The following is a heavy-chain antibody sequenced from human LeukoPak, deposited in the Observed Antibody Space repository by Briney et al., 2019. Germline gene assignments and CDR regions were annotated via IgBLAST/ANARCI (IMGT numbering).Heavy chain of an antibody. J-gene: IGHJ4*02. CDR2: IYYSGST. V-gene: IGHV4-31*03. CDR3: ARDLPSYSGYDSYFDY. D-gene: IGHD5-12*01. Sequence: SETLSLTCTVSGGSISSGGYYCSWIRQHPGKALEWIGYIYYSGSTYYNPYLKSRVTISVDTSKNQFSLKLSSVTATDTAVYYCARDLPSYSGYDSYFDYWGQGTLVTVSS. CDR1: GGSISSGGYY.